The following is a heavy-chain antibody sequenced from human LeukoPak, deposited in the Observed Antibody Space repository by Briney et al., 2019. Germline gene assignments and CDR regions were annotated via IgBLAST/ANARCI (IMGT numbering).Heavy chain of an antibody. CDR2: IYYSGST. D-gene: IGHD2-15*01. CDR3: ARSGDRYCSGGSCYSFFDY. V-gene: IGHV4-59*01. J-gene: IGHJ4*02. CDR1: GGSISSYY. Sequence: SETLSLTCTVSGGSISSYYWSWIRQPPGKGLEWIGYIYYSGSTNYIASLKSRVTISVDTSKNQFSLKLSSVTAADTAVYYCARSGDRYCSGGSCYSFFDYWGQGTLVTVSS.